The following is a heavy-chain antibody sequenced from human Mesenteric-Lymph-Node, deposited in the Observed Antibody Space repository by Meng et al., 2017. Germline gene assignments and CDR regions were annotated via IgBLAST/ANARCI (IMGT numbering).Heavy chain of an antibody. CDR3: AKSLWPTSIHFDPLDY. V-gene: IGHV3-11*01. D-gene: IGHD2-21*01. Sequence: LSLTCAVYGGSFSGYYWSWIRQPPGKGLEWVSYISHSGTTIYYADSVKGRFTISRDNAKTSLYLQLNSLRAEDTAVYYCAKSLWPTSIHFDPLDYWGQGTLVTVSS. J-gene: IGHJ4*02. CDR1: GGSFSGYY. CDR2: ISHSGTTI.